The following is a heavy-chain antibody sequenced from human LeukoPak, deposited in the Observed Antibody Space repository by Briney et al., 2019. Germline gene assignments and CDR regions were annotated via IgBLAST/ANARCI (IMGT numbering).Heavy chain of an antibody. J-gene: IGHJ4*02. D-gene: IGHD4-17*01. CDR3: ARGTTAIYGDYFYFDY. CDR2: ISDSSTTI. Sequence: PGGSLRLSCAASGFTFSSYSTNWVRQAPGKGLEWVSYISDSSTTIYYADSVKGRFTISRDNAKNSLYLQMNSLRDEDTAVYYCARGTTAIYGDYFYFDYWGQGTLVTVSS. CDR1: GFTFSSYS. V-gene: IGHV3-48*02.